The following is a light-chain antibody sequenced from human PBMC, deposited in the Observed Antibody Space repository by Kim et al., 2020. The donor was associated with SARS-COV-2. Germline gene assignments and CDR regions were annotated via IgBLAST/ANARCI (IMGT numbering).Light chain of an antibody. J-gene: IGKJ1*01. CDR3: QHFGILPWT. CDR1: PGFTTNY. CDR2: AAS. V-gene: IGKV3-20*01. Sequence: SAGERLTHLCRARPGFTTNYIVCQQQTPAQAPRLIIYAASNRATGIPVRISGSGSGTCFTPTISRREPECAVLYFSQHFGILPWTFGRGTKVDIK.